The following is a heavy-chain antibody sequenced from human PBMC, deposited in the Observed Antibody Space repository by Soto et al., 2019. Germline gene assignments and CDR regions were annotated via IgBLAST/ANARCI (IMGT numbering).Heavy chain of an antibody. Sequence: GGSLRLSCAASGVTFNNYAMSWSRQAPGKGLEWVSTISGRGANTYHANSVTRRFTISRDNSKNTLYLQMNSLSTNDPAVYYCAKDDSLVPGAIRGHGADSWGQGTLAPVSP. V-gene: IGHV3-23*01. CDR2: ISGRGANT. CDR1: GVTFNNYA. D-gene: IGHD2-21*01. CDR3: AKDDSLVPGAIRGHGADS. J-gene: IGHJ4*02.